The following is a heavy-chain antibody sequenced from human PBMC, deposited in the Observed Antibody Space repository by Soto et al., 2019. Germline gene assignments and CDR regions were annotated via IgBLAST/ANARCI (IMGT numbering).Heavy chain of an antibody. CDR3: SSGGEEVGASRIAALEL. J-gene: IGHJ3*01. V-gene: IGHV1-2*04. CDR2: INPNSGGT. D-gene: IGHD1-26*01. CDR1: RERFEGCY. Sequence: VSWEACRERFEGCYRRWVRQETEQGLEWMGWINPNSGGTNYAQKFQGWVTLPSDTSISTAYMELSRLRSDDTAVYFCSSGGEEVGASRIAALELWAHGTIVPVSS.